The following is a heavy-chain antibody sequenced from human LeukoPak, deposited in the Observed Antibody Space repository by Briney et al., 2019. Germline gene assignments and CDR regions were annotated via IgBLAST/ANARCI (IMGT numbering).Heavy chain of an antibody. D-gene: IGHD5-12*01. CDR1: GFTFSSYA. V-gene: IGHV3-23*01. J-gene: IGHJ4*02. CDR3: ARGGGYDYFGY. Sequence: GRSLRLSCAASGFTFSSYAMIWVRQAPGKGLEWVSSITGSGSSTYYADSVKGRFTISRDNAKNTLYLQMNSLRAEDTAVYYCARGGGYDYFGYWGQGTLVTVSS. CDR2: ITGSGSST.